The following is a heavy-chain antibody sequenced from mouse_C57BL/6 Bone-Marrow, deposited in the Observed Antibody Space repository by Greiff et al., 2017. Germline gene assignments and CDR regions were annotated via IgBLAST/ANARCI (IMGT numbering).Heavy chain of an antibody. CDR2: INPYNGDT. CDR3: ARKEITTVVAPYLDY. V-gene: IGHV1-20*01. Sequence: EVQGVESGPELVKPGDSVKISCKASGYSFTGYFMNWVMQSHGKSLEWIGRINPYNGDTFYNQKFKGKATLTVDKSSSTAHMELRSLTSEDSAVYYCARKEITTVVAPYLDYWGQGTTLTVSS. CDR1: GYSFTGYF. D-gene: IGHD1-1*01. J-gene: IGHJ2*01.